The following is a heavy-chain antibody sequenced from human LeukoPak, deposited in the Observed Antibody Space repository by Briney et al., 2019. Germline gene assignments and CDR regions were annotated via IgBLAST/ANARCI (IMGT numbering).Heavy chain of an antibody. Sequence: SETLSLTCTVSGGSISNYYWSWIRQPPGKGLEWIGYISYIGSTKYNPSLKSRVTISEDTSKNQFSLKLSSVTAADTAVYYCAGSYHYYMDVWGKGTTVTVSS. J-gene: IGHJ6*03. V-gene: IGHV4-59*01. CDR3: AGSYHYYMDV. CDR1: GGSISNYY. CDR2: ISYIGST.